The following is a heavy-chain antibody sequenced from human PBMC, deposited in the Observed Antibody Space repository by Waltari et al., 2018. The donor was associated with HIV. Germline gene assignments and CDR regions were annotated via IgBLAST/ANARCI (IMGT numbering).Heavy chain of an antibody. CDR2: IFYSGST. Sequence: QVQLQESGPGLVKPSETLSLTCAVSGGSISSYYWRWIRQSPGKGLEWIGYIFYSGSTNYNPSLKSRVTISVDTSKNQFSLKLSSVTAADTAVYYCARGPTRYYFDYWGQGTLVTVSS. CDR1: GGSISSYY. CDR3: ARGPTRYYFDY. V-gene: IGHV4-59*01. D-gene: IGHD1-26*01. J-gene: IGHJ4*02.